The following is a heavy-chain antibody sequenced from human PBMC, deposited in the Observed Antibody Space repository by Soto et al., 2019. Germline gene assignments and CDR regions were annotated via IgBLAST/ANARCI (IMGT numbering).Heavy chain of an antibody. Sequence: ASVKVSCKASGYTFTSYGTSWVRQAPGQGLEWMGWISAYNGNTNYAQKLQGRVTMTTDTSTSTAYMELRSLRSDDTAVYYCARDMHGRGYSYGLANDYWGQGTLVTVSS. J-gene: IGHJ4*02. CDR3: ARDMHGRGYSYGLANDY. CDR1: GYTFTSYG. CDR2: ISAYNGNT. D-gene: IGHD5-18*01. V-gene: IGHV1-18*04.